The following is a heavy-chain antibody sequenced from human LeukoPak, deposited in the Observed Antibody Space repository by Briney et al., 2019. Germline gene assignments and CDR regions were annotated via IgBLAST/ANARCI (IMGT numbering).Heavy chain of an antibody. CDR1: GYSFTSYW. CDR3: ARARGYFDWLLSFYFDY. D-gene: IGHD3-9*01. J-gene: IGHJ4*02. CDR2: IYPGDSDT. V-gene: IGHV5-51*01. Sequence: PGESLKISCKGSGYSFTSYWIGWVRQMPGKGLEWMGIIYPGDSDTRYSPSFQGQVTISADKSISTAYLQWSSLKASDTAMYYCARARGYFDWLLSFYFDYWGQGTLVTVSS.